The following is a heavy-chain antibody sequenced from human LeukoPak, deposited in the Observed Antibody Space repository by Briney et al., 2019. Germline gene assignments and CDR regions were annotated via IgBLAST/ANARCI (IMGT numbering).Heavy chain of an antibody. Sequence: SQTLSLTCTVSGGSISSGSYYWSWIRQPAGKGLEWIGRIYTSGSTNYNPSLKSRVTISVDTSKNQFSLKLSSVTAADTAVYYCARDLYYYDSSGSLNWFDPWGQGTLVTVSS. CDR3: ARDLYYYDSSGSLNWFDP. CDR1: GGSISSGSYY. CDR2: IYTSGST. J-gene: IGHJ5*02. V-gene: IGHV4-61*02. D-gene: IGHD3-22*01.